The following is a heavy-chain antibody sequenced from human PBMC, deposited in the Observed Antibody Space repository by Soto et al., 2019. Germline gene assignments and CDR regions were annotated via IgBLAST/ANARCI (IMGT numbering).Heavy chain of an antibody. V-gene: IGHV4-34*01. J-gene: IGHJ4*02. D-gene: IGHD2-8*02. CDR1: GGSFSGYY. CDR2: INHSGST. CDR3: ARDKITGLFAY. Sequence: QVQLQQWGAGLLKPSETLSLTCAVYGGSFSGYYWTWIRQPPGTGLEWIGEINHSGSTNYNPSLKSRVPSSVDTSKNQFSLKLSSVTAADTAVYYCARDKITGLFAYWGQGTLVIVSS.